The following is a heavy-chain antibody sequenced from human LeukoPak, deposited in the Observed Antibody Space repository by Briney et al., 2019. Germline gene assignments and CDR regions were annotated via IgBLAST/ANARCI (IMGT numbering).Heavy chain of an antibody. Sequence: NPSETLSLTCTVSGGSISSSSFYWGWIRQPPGKGLEWIGTIYYSGSTYYNPSLKSRVTISVDTSKNQFSLKLSSVTAADTAVYYCARVPTVTFFGYWGQGTLVTVSS. CDR2: IYYSGST. J-gene: IGHJ4*02. V-gene: IGHV4-39*01. CDR3: ARVPTVTFFGY. CDR1: GGSISSSSFY. D-gene: IGHD4-17*01.